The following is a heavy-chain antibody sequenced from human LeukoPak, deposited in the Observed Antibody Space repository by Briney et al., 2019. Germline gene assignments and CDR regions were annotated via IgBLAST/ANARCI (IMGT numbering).Heavy chain of an antibody. Sequence: GGSLRLSCAASGFTFSSYWMHWVRQAPGKGLVWVSRINNDGSSTSYADSLKGRFTISRDNAKNTLYLQMNSLRAEDTAVYYCARPTKEGSSWYWWFDPWGQGTLVTVSS. J-gene: IGHJ5*02. CDR3: ARPTKEGSSWYWWFDP. V-gene: IGHV3-74*01. D-gene: IGHD6-13*01. CDR2: INNDGSST. CDR1: GFTFSSYW.